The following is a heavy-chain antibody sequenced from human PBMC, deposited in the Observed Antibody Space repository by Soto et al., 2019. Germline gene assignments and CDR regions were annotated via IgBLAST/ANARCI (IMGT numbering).Heavy chain of an antibody. Sequence: QVQLQESGPGLVKPSQTLSLTCTVSGGSISSGDYYWSWIRQPPGKGLEWIGYIYYSGSTYYNPSLKSRVTISVDTSKNQFSLKLSSVTAAVTAVYYCARDHYVYDILTGYGYYYGMDVWGQGTTVTVSS. CDR1: GGSISSGDYY. CDR3: ARDHYVYDILTGYGYYYGMDV. V-gene: IGHV4-30-4*01. CDR2: IYYSGST. J-gene: IGHJ6*02. D-gene: IGHD3-9*01.